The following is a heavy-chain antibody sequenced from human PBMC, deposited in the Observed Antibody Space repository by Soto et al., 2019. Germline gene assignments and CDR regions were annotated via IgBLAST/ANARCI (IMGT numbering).Heavy chain of an antibody. V-gene: IGHV3-30-3*01. CDR3: ARASSGCYFLGDWLDP. CDR2: ISDDGSNK. J-gene: IGHJ5*02. Sequence: QVQLVESGGGVVQPGRSLRLSCAASGFTFTSYAMHWVRQAPGKGLEWVAVISDDGSNKYYADSVKGRFTISRDNSKNTLYLQMDSLRAEDTAVYYCARASSGCYFLGDWLDPWGQGTLGTVSS. D-gene: IGHD3-22*01. CDR1: GFTFTSYA.